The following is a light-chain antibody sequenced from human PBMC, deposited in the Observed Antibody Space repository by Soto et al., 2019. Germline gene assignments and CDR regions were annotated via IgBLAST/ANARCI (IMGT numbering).Light chain of an antibody. V-gene: IGLV2-14*03. J-gene: IGLJ1*01. Sequence: HSALTQPASVSGSPGQSITISCTGTSSVVGSYNYVSWYQQHPGKAPKLMIYDVSNRPSGVSNRFSGSKSGNTASLTISELQAEDEAEYYCKSYTSSSTLVFGTGTKVTVL. CDR2: DVS. CDR1: SSVVGSYNY. CDR3: KSYTSSSTLV.